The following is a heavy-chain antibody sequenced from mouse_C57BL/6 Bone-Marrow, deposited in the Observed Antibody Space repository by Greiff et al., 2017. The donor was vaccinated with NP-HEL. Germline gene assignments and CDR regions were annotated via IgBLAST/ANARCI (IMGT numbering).Heavy chain of an antibody. CDR1: GYSITSGYY. Sequence: DVQLQESGPGLVKPSQSLSLTCSVTGYSITSGYYWNWIRQFPGNKLEWMGYISYDGSNNYNPSLKNRISITRDTSKNQFFLKLNSVTTEDTATYYCARMWPSYWYFDVWGTGTTVTVSS. V-gene: IGHV3-6*01. J-gene: IGHJ1*03. CDR2: ISYDGSN. CDR3: ARMWPSYWYFDV. D-gene: IGHD2-10*02.